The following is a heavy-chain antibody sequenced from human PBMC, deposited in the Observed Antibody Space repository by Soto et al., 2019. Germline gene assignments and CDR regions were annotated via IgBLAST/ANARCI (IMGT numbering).Heavy chain of an antibody. J-gene: IGHJ4*02. CDR1: GFTFSDYY. V-gene: IGHV3-11*01. Sequence: GGSLRLSCAASGFTFSDYYMSWIRQAPGKGLEWVSYISSSGSTIYSADSVKGRFTISRDNAKSSLYLQMNSLRAEDTAVYYCARDKAGGGDGYNYPAFDYWGQGTLVTVSS. CDR2: ISSSGSTI. CDR3: ARDKAGGGDGYNYPAFDY. D-gene: IGHD5-12*01.